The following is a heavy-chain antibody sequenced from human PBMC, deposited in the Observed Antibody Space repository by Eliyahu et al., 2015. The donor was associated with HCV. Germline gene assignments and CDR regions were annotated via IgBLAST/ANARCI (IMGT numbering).Heavy chain of an antibody. Sequence: QVQLVQSGAEVKKPGASVKVSCKASGYTFTGYNIPWVRXAPGQGLEWMGRIVSNSGGTNYAQKYQGRVTLTRDTAINTAYMELSGLRSDDTAVYFCARGDHYSLDYWGQGTLVTVSS. CDR1: GYTFTGYN. CDR2: IVSNSGGT. D-gene: IGHD5-18*01. CDR3: ARGDHYSLDY. J-gene: IGHJ4*02. V-gene: IGHV1-2*06.